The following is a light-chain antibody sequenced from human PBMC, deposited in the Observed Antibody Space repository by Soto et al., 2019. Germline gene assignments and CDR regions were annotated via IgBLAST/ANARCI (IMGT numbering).Light chain of an antibody. J-gene: IGLJ1*01. V-gene: IGLV1-44*01. CDR2: SHS. CDR3: AAWDDSLNGYV. CDR1: SSNIGANT. Sequence: QSVLTQPPSASGTPGQRVAFSCSGSSSNIGANTVNWYQQLPGAAPKLLIYSHSQRPSGVPDRFSGSKSATSASLAISGLQSDDEADYYCAAWDDSLNGYVFGTGTKLTVL.